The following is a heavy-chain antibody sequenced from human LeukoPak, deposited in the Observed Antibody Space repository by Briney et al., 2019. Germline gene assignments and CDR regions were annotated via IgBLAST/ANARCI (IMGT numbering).Heavy chain of an antibody. CDR2: ISAYNGNT. Sequence: ASVKVSCKASGYTFTSYGISWVRQAPGQGLEWMGWISAYNGNTNYAQKLQGRVTMTTDTSTSTAYMELGSLRSDDTAVYYCARDPAYYDFWSGYSNWFDPWGQGTLVTVSS. D-gene: IGHD3-3*01. J-gene: IGHJ5*02. CDR1: GYTFTSYG. V-gene: IGHV1-18*01. CDR3: ARDPAYYDFWSGYSNWFDP.